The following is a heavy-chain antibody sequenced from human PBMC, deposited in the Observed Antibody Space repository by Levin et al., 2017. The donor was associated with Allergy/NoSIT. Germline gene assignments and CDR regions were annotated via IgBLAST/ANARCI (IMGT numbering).Heavy chain of an antibody. CDR2: IIPMCGSA. Sequence: GASVKVSCKASGNSFSSYTFTWVRQAPGQGLEWMGGIIPMCGSADYAEDFQGRLTISADESTRTVSMELTTLTSEDTAVYYCARREDGSRGHCEDWGQGSVVTVST. CDR1: GNSFSSYT. CDR3: ARREDGSRGHCED. J-gene: IGHJ4*02. V-gene: IGHV1-69*13. D-gene: IGHD3-22*01.